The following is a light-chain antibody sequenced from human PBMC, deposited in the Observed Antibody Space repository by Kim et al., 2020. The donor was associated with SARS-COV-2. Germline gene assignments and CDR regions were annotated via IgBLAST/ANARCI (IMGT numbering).Light chain of an antibody. CDR1: QSVSNK. J-gene: IGKJ4*01. CDR2: GAS. V-gene: IGKV3-15*01. Sequence: EIVMTQSPATLSVSPGERATLSCRASQSVSNKLAWYQQKPGQGPSLLIYGASTRATGIPARFSGSGSGTEFTLTISSLQSEDFAVYYCQQYNNWPLTFGGGTKVDIK. CDR3: QQYNNWPLT.